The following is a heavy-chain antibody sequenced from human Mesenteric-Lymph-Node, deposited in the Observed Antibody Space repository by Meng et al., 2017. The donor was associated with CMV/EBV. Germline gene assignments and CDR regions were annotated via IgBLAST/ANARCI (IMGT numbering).Heavy chain of an antibody. J-gene: IGHJ4*02. CDR2: VSYDGSDK. Sequence: GESLKISCAASGFTFSSFPMHWVRQAPGKGLEWVSVVSYDGSDKYYVDSVKGRFTISRDNSKNMMYLQMNSLRAEDTAVYYCAKDRRWLLSPSYSYFDYWGQGTLVTVSS. CDR3: AKDRRWLLSPSYSYFDY. D-gene: IGHD3-3*01. CDR1: GFTFSSFP. V-gene: IGHV3-30*04.